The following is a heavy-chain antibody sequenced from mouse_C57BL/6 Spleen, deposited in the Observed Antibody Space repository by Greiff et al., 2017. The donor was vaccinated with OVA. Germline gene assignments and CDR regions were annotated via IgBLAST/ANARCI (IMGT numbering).Heavy chain of an antibody. V-gene: IGHV5-17*01. CDR2: ISSGSSTI. Sequence: EVQLVESGGGLVKPGGSLKLSCAASGFTFSDYGMHWVRQAPEKGLEWVAYISSGSSTIYYADTVKGRFTISRDNAKNTLFLQMTSLRSEDTAMYYCAKGDHEGFDYWGQGTTLTVSS. CDR1: GFTFSDYG. CDR3: AKGDHEGFDY. J-gene: IGHJ2*01.